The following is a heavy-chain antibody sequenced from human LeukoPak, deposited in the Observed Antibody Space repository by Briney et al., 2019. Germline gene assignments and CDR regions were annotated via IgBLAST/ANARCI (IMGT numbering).Heavy chain of an antibody. Sequence: QAGGSLRLSCAASGFTFSSYAMHWVRQAPGKGLEWVAVISYDGSNKYYADSVKGRFTISRDNAKNTLYLQMNSLRAEDTAVYYCARGGNKIVATNSFDYWGQGTLVTVSS. CDR1: GFTFSSYA. V-gene: IGHV3-30*14. CDR3: ARGGNKIVATNSFDY. CDR2: ISYDGSNK. D-gene: IGHD5-12*01. J-gene: IGHJ4*02.